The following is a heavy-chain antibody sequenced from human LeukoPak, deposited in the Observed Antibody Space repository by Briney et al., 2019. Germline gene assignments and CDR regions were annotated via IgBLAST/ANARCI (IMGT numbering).Heavy chain of an antibody. CDR1: GFNIGDYG. J-gene: IGHJ4*02. CDR3: TRGGPYDISTGRTGYFDY. D-gene: IGHD3-9*01. V-gene: IGHV3-49*04. Sequence: GSLRLSCIGSGFNIGDYGMSWVRQAPGKGLEWVSFIRVKTYSGTAEYAASVKGRFTISRDDSKNIAYLQMDSLKTEDTAVYYCTRGGPYDISTGRTGYFDYWGQGTLVTVSS. CDR2: IRVKTYSGTA.